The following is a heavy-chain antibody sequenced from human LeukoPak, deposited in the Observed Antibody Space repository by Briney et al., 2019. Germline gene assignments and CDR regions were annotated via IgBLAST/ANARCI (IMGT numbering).Heavy chain of an antibody. D-gene: IGHD4-23*01. CDR1: GFTFDDYA. V-gene: IGHV3-43D*03. J-gene: IGHJ4*02. CDR3: AKGHSIYGGNSAFDY. Sequence: GGSLRLSCAASGFTFDDYAMHWVRQAPGKGLEWVSLISWDGGSTYYADSVKGRFTISRDNSKNSLYLRAEDTALYYCAKGHSIYGGNSAFDYWGQGTLVTVSS. CDR2: ISWDGGST.